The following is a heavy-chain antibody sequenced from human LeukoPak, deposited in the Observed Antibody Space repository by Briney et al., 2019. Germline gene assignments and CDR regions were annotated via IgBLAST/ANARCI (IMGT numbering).Heavy chain of an antibody. V-gene: IGHV3-53*01. J-gene: IGHJ4*02. D-gene: IGHD4-17*01. CDR2: IYSGGST. CDR3: AREPPLHGYLDY. CDR1: GFAVSSNY. Sequence: GGSLRLSCAASGFAVSSNYMSWVRQAPGKGLEWVSVIYSGGSTYYADSVKGRFTISRDNSKNTLYLQMNSLRAEDTAVHYCAREPPLHGYLDYWGQGTLVTVSS.